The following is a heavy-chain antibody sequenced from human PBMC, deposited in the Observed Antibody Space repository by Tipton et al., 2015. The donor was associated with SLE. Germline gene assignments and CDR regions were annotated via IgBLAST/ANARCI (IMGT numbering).Heavy chain of an antibody. CDR1: GHTFTNYD. D-gene: IGHD3-10*01. CDR2: MNPNYGNT. J-gene: IGHJ5*02. CDR3: ARGFVGDSPLDP. Sequence: QVQLVQSGAEVKKPGASVKVSFKASGHTFTNYDINWVRQATGQGLEWVGWMNPNYGNTGYVQKFQGRVTMTRNTSTSTAYMELNSLRSEDTAVYYCARGFVGDSPLDPWGQGTLVTVPS. V-gene: IGHV1-8*01.